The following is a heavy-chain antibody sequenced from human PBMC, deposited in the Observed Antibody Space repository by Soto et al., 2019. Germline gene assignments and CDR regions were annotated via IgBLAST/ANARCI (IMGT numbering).Heavy chain of an antibody. CDR1: GFTISSYG. CDR2: ASYDGSNT. Sequence: GGSLRLSCAASGFTISSYGRDWVRQAPGRGLEWVAVASYDGSNTYYADSFKGRFTISRDNSKNTLYLEMNSLRAEDKAVYYCAKDRVSGDEGALEMWGQGTMVTVSS. D-gene: IGHD3-10*01. V-gene: IGHV3-30*18. J-gene: IGHJ3*02. CDR3: AKDRVSGDEGALEM.